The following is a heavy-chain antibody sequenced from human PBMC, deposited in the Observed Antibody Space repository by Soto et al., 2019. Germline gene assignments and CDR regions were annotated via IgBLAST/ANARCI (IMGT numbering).Heavy chain of an antibody. CDR3: ARGGGDLVWFDD. Sequence: ASGYTFTGYYMHWVRHAPGQGRVGMGWYHANRGGTNYAQKVEGWVTMTRAPSISTAYMELRWLRSDDRAGFYFARGGGDLVWFDDWGHGTLVTVSS. V-gene: IGHV1-2*04. CDR1: GYTFTGYY. CDR2: YHANRGGT. J-gene: IGHJ4*01. D-gene: IGHD3-10*01.